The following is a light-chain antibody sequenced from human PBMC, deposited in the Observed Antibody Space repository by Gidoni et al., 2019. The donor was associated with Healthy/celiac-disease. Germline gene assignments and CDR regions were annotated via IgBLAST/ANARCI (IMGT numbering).Light chain of an antibody. Sequence: DIQMTQSPSALSASVGDRVTITCQASQDISNYLNWYQQKPGKAPKLLIYDASNLETGVPSRFRGSGSGTDFTFTISSLQPEDIATYYCQQYDTLPPKITFGQGTRLEIK. CDR3: QQYDTLPPKIT. J-gene: IGKJ5*01. CDR2: DAS. V-gene: IGKV1-33*01. CDR1: QDISNY.